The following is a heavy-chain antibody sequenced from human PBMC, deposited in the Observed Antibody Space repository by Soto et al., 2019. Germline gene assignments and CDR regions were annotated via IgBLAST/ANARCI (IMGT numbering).Heavy chain of an antibody. V-gene: IGHV1-3*01. Sequence: ASVKVSCKASGYTFTTFAIHWVRQAPGQGLEWMGWINAGNGNTKYSQSLQGRVTFTRDTSANTAYMEVSSLRSEDTAVYYCARARGIVAVTARFDYWGQGTLVTVSS. CDR1: GYTFTTFA. CDR3: ARARGIVAVTARFDY. CDR2: INAGNGNT. J-gene: IGHJ4*02. D-gene: IGHD2-21*02.